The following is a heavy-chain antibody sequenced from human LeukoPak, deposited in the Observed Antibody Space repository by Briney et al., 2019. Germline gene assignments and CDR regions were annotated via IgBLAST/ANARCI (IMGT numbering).Heavy chain of an antibody. CDR1: GGSFSSGSYY. D-gene: IGHD3-22*01. J-gene: IGHJ4*02. CDR3: ARETYYDSSGYQKNFDY. V-gene: IGHV4-61*01. CDR2: IYYSGST. Sequence: SETLSLTCTVSGGSFSSGSYYWSWIRQPPGKGLEWIGYIYYSGSTNYNPSLKSRVTISVDTSKNQFSLKLSSVTAADTAVYYCARETYYDSSGYQKNFDYWGQGTLVTVSS.